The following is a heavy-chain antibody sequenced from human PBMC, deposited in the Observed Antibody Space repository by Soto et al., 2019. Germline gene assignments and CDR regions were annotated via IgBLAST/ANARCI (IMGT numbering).Heavy chain of an antibody. J-gene: IGHJ4*02. CDR3: ARRPALGYCGGGSCYTVVLFDY. Sequence: ASVKVSCKASGYTFTSYGISWVRQAPGQGLEWMGWISAYNGNTNYAQKLQGRVTMTTDTSTSTAYMELRSLRSDDTAVYYCARRPALGYCGGGSCYTVVLFDYWGQGTLVTVSS. V-gene: IGHV1-18*01. CDR2: ISAYNGNT. D-gene: IGHD2-15*01. CDR1: GYTFTSYG.